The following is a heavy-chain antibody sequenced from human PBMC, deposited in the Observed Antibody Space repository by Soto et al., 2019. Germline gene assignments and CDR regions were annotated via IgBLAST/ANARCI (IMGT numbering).Heavy chain of an antibody. D-gene: IGHD3-22*01. J-gene: IGHJ5*02. CDR3: TRGPVYYYDNRGAPRNWFDP. CDR1: GFTFSRYN. V-gene: IGHV3-48*01. Sequence: GSLRLSCEASGFTFSRYNMNWVRQAPGKGLDWVSYISASSSSIFYAASVKGRFTISRDDSKSIAYLQMNSLKTEDTAVYYCTRGPVYYYDNRGAPRNWFDPWGQGTLVTVSS. CDR2: ISASSSSI.